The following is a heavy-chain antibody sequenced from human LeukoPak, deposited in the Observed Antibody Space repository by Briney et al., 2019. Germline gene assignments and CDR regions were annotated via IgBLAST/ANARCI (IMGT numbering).Heavy chain of an antibody. CDR2: INPNSGGT. J-gene: IGHJ3*02. CDR3: ARDYYDSSGYSPQDDAFDI. CDR1: GCTFTGYY. Sequence: ASVKVSCKASGCTFTGYYMHWVRQAPGQGLEWMGWINPNSGGTNYAQKFQGRVTMTRDTSISTAYMELSRLRSDDTAVYYCARDYYDSSGYSPQDDAFDIWGQGTMVTVSS. V-gene: IGHV1-2*02. D-gene: IGHD3-22*01.